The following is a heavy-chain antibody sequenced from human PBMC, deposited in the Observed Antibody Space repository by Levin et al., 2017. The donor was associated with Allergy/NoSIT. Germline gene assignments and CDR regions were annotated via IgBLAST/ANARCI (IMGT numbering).Heavy chain of an antibody. CDR2: IYPGDSDT. CDR1: GYSFPSYW. D-gene: IGHD2-21*02. CDR3: AIRGAAGDSFGYYFDY. Sequence: GESLKISCKGSGYSFPSYWIGWVRQMPGKGLEWMGIIYPGDSDTRYTPSFQGQVTISVDKSISPAYLQWSSLKASDTAMYYCAIRGAAGDSFGYYFDYWGRGTLVTVSS. J-gene: IGHJ4*02. V-gene: IGHV5-51*01.